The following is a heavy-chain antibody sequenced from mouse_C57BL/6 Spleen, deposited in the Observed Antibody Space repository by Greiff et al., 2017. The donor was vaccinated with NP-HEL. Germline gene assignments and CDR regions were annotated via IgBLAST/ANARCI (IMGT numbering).Heavy chain of an antibody. CDR3: ASYYGSSSYDFDY. J-gene: IGHJ2*01. CDR1: GYTFTSYW. Sequence: QVQLQQSGAELVKPGASVKLSCKASGYTFTSYWMHWVKQRPGQGLEWIGMIHPNSGSTNYNEKFKSKATLTVDKSSSTAYMQLSSLTSEDSAVYYCASYYGSSSYDFDYWGKGTTLTVAS. V-gene: IGHV1-64*01. CDR2: IHPNSGST. D-gene: IGHD1-1*01.